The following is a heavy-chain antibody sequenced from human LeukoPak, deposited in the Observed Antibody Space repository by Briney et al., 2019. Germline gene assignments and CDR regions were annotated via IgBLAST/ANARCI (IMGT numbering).Heavy chain of an antibody. D-gene: IGHD3-9*01. CDR3: ARRCEFFDLNDHILYNWFDP. V-gene: IGHV4-39*01. Sequence: SETLSLTCTLSGGSPSSSDYYWGWIRQSPGKGLEWIGSIYHRGSTNYNPSLKSRVTISIDTSKNQFSLKLSSVTAADTAVYYCARRCEFFDLNDHILYNWFDPWGQGTLVSVSS. J-gene: IGHJ5*02. CDR2: IYHRGST. CDR1: GGSPSSSDYY.